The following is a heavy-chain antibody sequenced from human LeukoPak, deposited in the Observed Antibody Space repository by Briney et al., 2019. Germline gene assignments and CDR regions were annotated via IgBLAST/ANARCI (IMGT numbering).Heavy chain of an antibody. V-gene: IGHV3-23*01. J-gene: IGHJ4*02. CDR3: AKDFRDTSMFTDGYFDS. D-gene: IGHD5-18*01. Sequence: GGSLRLSCSASGFTFNNYAMSWVRQAPGKGLEWVSGLSGLGDSKYYADSVNGRFSISGDNANNRLYLQMNNLRAEDTAVYYCAKDFRDTSMFTDGYFDSWGQGTLVTVSS. CDR1: GFTFNNYA. CDR2: LSGLGDSK.